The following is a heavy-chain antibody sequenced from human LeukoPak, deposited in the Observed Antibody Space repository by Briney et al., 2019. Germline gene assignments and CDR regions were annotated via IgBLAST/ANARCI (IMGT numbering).Heavy chain of an antibody. D-gene: IGHD3-3*01. CDR2: IKYDGSEK. CDR3: ARDRNTDFWSGYYTNYCDY. J-gene: IGHJ4*02. V-gene: IGHV3-7*01. CDR1: GFTFSSYW. Sequence: GGSLRLSCAASGFTFSSYWMTWGRRALGKGLEWVANIKYDGSEKYYVDSVKGRFTISRDNAKNSLYLQMNSLRAEDTAVYYCARDRNTDFWSGYYTNYCDYWGQGTLVTVSS.